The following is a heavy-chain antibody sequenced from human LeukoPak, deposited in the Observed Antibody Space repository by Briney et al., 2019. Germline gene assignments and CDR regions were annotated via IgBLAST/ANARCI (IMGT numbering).Heavy chain of an antibody. V-gene: IGHV4-39*07. Sequence: SETLSLTCTVSGGSISSSSYYWGWIRQPPGKGLEWIGSIYYSGSTYYNPSLKSRVTISVDRSKNQFSLKLSSVTAADTAVYYCAREVTYYYDSSGYNWFDPWGQGTLVTVSS. D-gene: IGHD3-22*01. CDR2: IYYSGST. CDR1: GGSISSSSYY. CDR3: AREVTYYYDSSGYNWFDP. J-gene: IGHJ5*02.